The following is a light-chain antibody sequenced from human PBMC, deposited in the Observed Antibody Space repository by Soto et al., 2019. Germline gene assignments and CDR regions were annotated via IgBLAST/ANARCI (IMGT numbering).Light chain of an antibody. J-gene: IGKJ1*01. Sequence: EIVMTQSPATLSVSPGERVTLSCRASQSVSISLAWYQQKPGQAPRLLIYGASSRVTGFPARFSGSGSGTEFTLTISSLQSEDFAVYYCQQYDNWPRTFGQGTKVEIK. CDR2: GAS. CDR1: QSVSIS. V-gene: IGKV3-15*01. CDR3: QQYDNWPRT.